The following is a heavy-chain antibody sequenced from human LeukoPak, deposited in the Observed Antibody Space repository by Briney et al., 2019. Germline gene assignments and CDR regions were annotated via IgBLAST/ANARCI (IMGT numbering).Heavy chain of an antibody. V-gene: IGHV3-20*04. CDR2: VTWNGGRT. J-gene: IGHJ4*02. D-gene: IGHD3-22*01. Sequence: GGSLRLSCAASGFIFDDYGMSWVRQAPGKGLEWVSGVTWNGGRTGYADSVKGRFTISRDNAKNSLYLQMNSLRAEDTAVYYCARDQNDSSGYSGGLDYWGQGTLVTVSS. CDR1: GFIFDDYG. CDR3: ARDQNDSSGYSGGLDY.